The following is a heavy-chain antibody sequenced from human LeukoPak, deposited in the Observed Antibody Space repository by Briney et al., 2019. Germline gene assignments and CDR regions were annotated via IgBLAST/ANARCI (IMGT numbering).Heavy chain of an antibody. CDR1: GFTFSSYW. CDR2: IKQDGSEK. D-gene: IGHD3-22*01. V-gene: IGHV3-7*01. Sequence: GGSLRLSCAASGFTFSSYWMSWVRKAPGKGLEWVANIKQDGSEKYYVDSVKGRFTISRDNAKNSLYLQMNSLRAEDTAVYYCARDQGPTYYYDSSGFDYWGQGTLVTVSS. CDR3: ARDQGPTYYYDSSGFDY. J-gene: IGHJ4*02.